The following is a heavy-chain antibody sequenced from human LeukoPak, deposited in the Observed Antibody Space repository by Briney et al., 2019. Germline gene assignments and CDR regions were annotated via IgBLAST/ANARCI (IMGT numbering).Heavy chain of an antibody. D-gene: IGHD1-26*01. V-gene: IGHV4-34*01. CDR2: INYSGST. Sequence: GSLRLSCAASGFTFSGHWMKWVRQAPGKGLEWIGEINYSGSTNHNPSLKSRVTISVDTSKNQFSLKLSSVTAADTAVYYCARVGATDGSDYWGQGTLVTVSS. J-gene: IGHJ4*02. CDR3: ARVGATDGSDY. CDR1: GFTFSGHW.